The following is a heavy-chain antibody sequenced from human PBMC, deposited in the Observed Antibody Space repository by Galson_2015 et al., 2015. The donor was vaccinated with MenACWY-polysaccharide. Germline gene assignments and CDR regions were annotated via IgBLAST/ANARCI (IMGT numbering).Heavy chain of an antibody. V-gene: IGHV3-11*01. J-gene: IGHJ6*02. CDR3: ARGRYGLAV. Sequence: SLRLSCAASGFSLGGWYMSWIRQAPGKGLEWLSYISKSGDSTFYADSVKGRFAIFRDNAKNSLYLQLNSLEVEDTAIYYCARGRYGLAVWGPGTPVTVSS. CDR1: GFSLGGWY. CDR2: ISKSGDST.